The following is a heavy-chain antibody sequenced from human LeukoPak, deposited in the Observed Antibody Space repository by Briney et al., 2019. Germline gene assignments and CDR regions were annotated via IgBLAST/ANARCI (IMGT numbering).Heavy chain of an antibody. CDR1: GGSISSSNW. Sequence: SETLSLTCAVSGGSISSSNWWSWVRQPPGKGLEWIGEIYHSGSTNYNPSLKSRVTISVDNSKNQFSLKLSSVTAADTAVYYCARLDILTGYYNYWGQGTLVTVSS. D-gene: IGHD3-9*01. V-gene: IGHV4-4*02. J-gene: IGHJ4*02. CDR3: ARLDILTGYYNY. CDR2: IYHSGST.